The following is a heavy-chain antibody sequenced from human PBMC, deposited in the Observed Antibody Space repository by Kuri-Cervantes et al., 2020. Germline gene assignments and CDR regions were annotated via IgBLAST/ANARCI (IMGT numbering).Heavy chain of an antibody. CDR1: GFTFDDYA. D-gene: IGHD3-10*01. CDR2: ISWNSGSI. V-gene: IGHV3-9*01. J-gene: IGHJ4*02. CDR3: ARGRDYYGSGSYRLDY. Sequence: GGSLRLSCAASGFTFDDYAMHWVRQAPGKGLEWVSGISWNSGSIGYADSVKGRFTISRDNAKNSLYLQMNSLRAEDTAVYYCARGRDYYGSGSYRLDYWGQGTLVTVSS.